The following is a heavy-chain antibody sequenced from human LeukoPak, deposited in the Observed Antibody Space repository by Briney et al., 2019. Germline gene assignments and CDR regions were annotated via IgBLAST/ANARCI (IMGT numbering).Heavy chain of an antibody. CDR3: ARVTGASRWLIYAFGI. CDR1: GGSFSGYY. D-gene: IGHD3-3*01. CDR2: INHSGST. J-gene: IGHJ3*02. Sequence: SETLSLTCAVYGGSFSGYYWSWIRQPPGKGLEWIGEINHSGSTNYNPSLKSRVTISVDTSKNQFSLKLSSVTAADTAVYYCARVTGASRWLIYAFGIWGQGTMVTVSS. V-gene: IGHV4-34*01.